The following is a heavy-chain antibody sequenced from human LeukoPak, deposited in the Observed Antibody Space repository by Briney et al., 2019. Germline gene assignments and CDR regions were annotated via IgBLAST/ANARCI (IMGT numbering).Heavy chain of an antibody. CDR3: ANHLACGSTSCPPFDS. CDR2: ISSGSTHI. Sequence: PGGSLRLSCAASGFSFSDYNMNWVRQAPGKGLEWVSSISSGSTHIYYADSVKGRFTISRDNAKNSLYLQMNSLRAEDTAVYYCANHLACGSTSCPPFDSWGQGTLVTVSS. J-gene: IGHJ4*02. CDR1: GFSFSDYN. D-gene: IGHD2-2*01. V-gene: IGHV3-21*06.